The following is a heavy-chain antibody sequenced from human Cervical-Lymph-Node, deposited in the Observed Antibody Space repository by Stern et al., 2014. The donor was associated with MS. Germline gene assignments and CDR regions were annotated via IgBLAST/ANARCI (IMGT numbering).Heavy chain of an antibody. CDR2: SNPNSGAT. V-gene: IGHV1-2*02. D-gene: IGHD1-26*01. CDR1: ENTFTGYY. CDR3: ARISLGSGIDY. Sequence: VQLVESGAEVKQPGASMKVTCKASENTFTGYYIHWVRQAPGQGLEWMGWSNPNSGATSYAQRFQDRVSLTSDPSNPLAYMELDRLTSDDTAVYYCARISLGSGIDYWGQGSLVTVSS. J-gene: IGHJ4*02.